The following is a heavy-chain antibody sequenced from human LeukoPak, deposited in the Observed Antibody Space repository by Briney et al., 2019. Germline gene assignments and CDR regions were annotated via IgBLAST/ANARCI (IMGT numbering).Heavy chain of an antibody. V-gene: IGHV4-39*01. J-gene: IGHJ5*02. CDR3: ARHSILGLVASFDP. CDR1: GGSISSSSYY. CDR2: VYYSGST. D-gene: IGHD5-12*01. Sequence: SETLSLTCTVSGGSISSSSYYWGWIRQPPGKGLEWIGSVYYSGSTYYNPSLKSRVTISVDTSKNQFSLKLSSVTAADTAVYYCARHSILGLVASFDPWGQGTLVTVSS.